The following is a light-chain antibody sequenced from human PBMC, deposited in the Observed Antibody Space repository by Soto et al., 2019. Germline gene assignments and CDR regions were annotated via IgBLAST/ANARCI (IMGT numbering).Light chain of an antibody. Sequence: EIVWTQSQGSLPSSPRRRATLSCGARESVSTSYVAWYQEKFGQAPRLLIYDSFSRAPGIPDRFSASGSGTDFPLPISRLEPEDSAVYYCQQYKTFGQGTKVDIK. CDR1: ESVSTSY. CDR2: DSF. CDR3: QQYKT. J-gene: IGKJ1*01. V-gene: IGKV3-20*01.